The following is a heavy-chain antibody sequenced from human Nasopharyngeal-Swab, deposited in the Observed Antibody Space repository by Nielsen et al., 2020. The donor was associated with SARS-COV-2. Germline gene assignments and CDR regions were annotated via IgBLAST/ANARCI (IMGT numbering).Heavy chain of an antibody. CDR3: ARENCGGDCYSPGYYYYGMDV. CDR2: ISSSSSTI. CDR1: GFTFSNAW. D-gene: IGHD2-21*01. Sequence: GGSLRLSCAASGFTFSNAWMSWVRQAPGKGLEWVSYISSSSSTIYYADSVKGRFTISRDNAKNSLYLQMNSLRAEDTAVYYCARENCGGDCYSPGYYYYGMDVWGQGTTVTVSS. V-gene: IGHV3-48*04. J-gene: IGHJ6*02.